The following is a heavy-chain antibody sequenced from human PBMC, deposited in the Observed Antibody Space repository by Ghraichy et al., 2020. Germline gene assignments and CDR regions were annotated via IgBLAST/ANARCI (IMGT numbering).Heavy chain of an antibody. CDR2: IKQDGGEK. CDR1: GFTLKSFW. D-gene: IGHD3-10*01. V-gene: IGHV3-7*03. J-gene: IGHJ6*02. CDR3: ARGRGGYYGVDV. Sequence: GGYLRLSCAASGFTLKSFWMSWVRQAPGKGLEWVANIKQDGGEKFSLDSVKGRFTISRDNANNSLFLEMNSLRVEDTALYYCARGRGGYYGVDVWGQGTTVTVSS.